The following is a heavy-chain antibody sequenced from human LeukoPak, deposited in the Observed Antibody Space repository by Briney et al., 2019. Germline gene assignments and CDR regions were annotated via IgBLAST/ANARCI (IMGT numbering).Heavy chain of an antibody. CDR1: GGSISSYY. V-gene: IGHV4-59*01. J-gene: IGHJ4*02. CDR2: IYYSGST. D-gene: IGHD6-19*01. CDR3: ARAQWPLPYYYDN. Sequence: SETLSLTCTVSGGSISSYYWSWIRQPPGKGLEWIGYIYYSGSTNYNPSLKSRVTISVDTSKNQFSLKLTSVTAADAAVYYCARAQWPLPYYYDNWGQGTLVTVSS.